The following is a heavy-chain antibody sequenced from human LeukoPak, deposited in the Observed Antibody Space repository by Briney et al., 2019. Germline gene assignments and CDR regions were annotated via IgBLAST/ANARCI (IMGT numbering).Heavy chain of an antibody. CDR1: GYTFTSFD. CDR2: MNPNSGNT. CDR3: ARAASWSPIGDSYYYMDV. D-gene: IGHD6-13*01. Sequence: GASVKVSCMASGYTFTSFDINWVRRATGQGLEWMGWMNPNSGNTGYAQKFQGRFTMAMNTSINTAYMELSSLRSEDTAVYYCARAASWSPIGDSYYYMDVWGKGTTVTISS. J-gene: IGHJ6*03. V-gene: IGHV1-8*01.